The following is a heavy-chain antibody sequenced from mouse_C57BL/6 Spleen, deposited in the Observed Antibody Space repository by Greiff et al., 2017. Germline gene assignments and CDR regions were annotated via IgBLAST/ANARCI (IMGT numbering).Heavy chain of an antibody. CDR1: GYTFTSYW. CDR2: IDPSDSYT. V-gene: IGHV1-69*01. D-gene: IGHD1-1*01. Sequence: QVQLQQPGAELVMPGASVKLSCKASGYTFTSYWMHWVKQRPGQGLEWIGEIDPSDSYTNYNQKFKGKSTLTVDKSSSTAYMQLSSLTSEDSAVYYCARFHYALDYWGQAATLSVSS. CDR3: ARFHYALDY. J-gene: IGHJ2*01.